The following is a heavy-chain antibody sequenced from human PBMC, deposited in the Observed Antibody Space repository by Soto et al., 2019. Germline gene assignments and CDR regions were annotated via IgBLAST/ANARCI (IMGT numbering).Heavy chain of an antibody. D-gene: IGHD1-7*01. CDR2: IYNSGST. CDR3: ARGAGTPPRLVAGPFDS. J-gene: IGHJ4*02. CDR1: GGSVSSGGYY. V-gene: IGHV4-31*03. Sequence: QVQLQESGPGLVRPSQTLSLTCTVSGGSVSSGGYYWTWIRHLPGKGLEYIGYIYNSGSTYYNQSLKSRLTISEDTSKNQSSLKLGSVTAADTAVYYCARGAGTPPRLVAGPFDSWGQGTLVTVSS.